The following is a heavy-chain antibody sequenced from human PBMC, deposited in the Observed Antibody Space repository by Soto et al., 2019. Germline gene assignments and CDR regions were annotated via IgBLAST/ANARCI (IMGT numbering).Heavy chain of an antibody. D-gene: IGHD3-16*01. J-gene: IGHJ4*02. CDR1: GFTFSSYW. Sequence: EVQLVESGGGLVQPGGSLRLSCAASGFTFSSYWMNWVRQVPGKGLVWVSHINSDGSSTTYADSVKGRFTISRDSAKNTLYLKMNSLRAEDTAVYYCARARGGSYAYFDFWGQGTLVTVSS. V-gene: IGHV3-74*01. CDR3: ARARGGSYAYFDF. CDR2: INSDGSST.